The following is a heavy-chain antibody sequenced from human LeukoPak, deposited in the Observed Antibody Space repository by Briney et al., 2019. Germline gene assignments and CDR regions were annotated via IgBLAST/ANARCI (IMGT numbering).Heavy chain of an antibody. CDR1: GCFISNYY. CDR2: LYASGGT. CDR3: ARDGAATCSDY. D-gene: IGHD1-26*01. V-gene: IGHV4-4*07. Sequence: PSETLPLTCPVSGCFISNYYWSWTRQPAGKGLAYIGRLYASGGTDYSPTLKSRLTMSLDTSKNQVSLKLTSVTAADTSIYYCARDGAATCSDYWGQGAMVTVSS. J-gene: IGHJ4*02.